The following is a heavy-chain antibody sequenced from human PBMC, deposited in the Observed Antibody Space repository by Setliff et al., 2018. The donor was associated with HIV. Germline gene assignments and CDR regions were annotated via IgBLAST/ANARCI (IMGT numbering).Heavy chain of an antibody. CDR1: GGSFSGYY. D-gene: IGHD3-16*02. CDR2: INHSGST. V-gene: IGHV4-34*01. J-gene: IGHJ6*03. CDR3: ARGLPGTYRYSYYYYYMDV. Sequence: SETLSLTCAVYGGSFSGYYWSWIRQPPGKGLEWIGEINHSGSTNYNPSLKSRVTISIDTSKNQLSLKVSSVTAADTALYYCARGLPGTYRYSYYYYYMDVWDKGTTVTVSS.